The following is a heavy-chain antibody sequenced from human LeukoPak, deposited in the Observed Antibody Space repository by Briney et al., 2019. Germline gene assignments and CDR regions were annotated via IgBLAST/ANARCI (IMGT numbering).Heavy chain of an antibody. J-gene: IGHJ3*02. Sequence: GGSLRLSCAASGFTVSSNYMSWVRQAPGKGLEWVSVIYSGGSTYYADSVKGRFTISRDNSKNTLYLQMNSLRAEDTAVYYCARETGTSENAFDIWGQGTVVTVSS. CDR3: ARETGTSENAFDI. V-gene: IGHV3-53*01. CDR2: IYSGGST. D-gene: IGHD1-1*01. CDR1: GFTVSSNY.